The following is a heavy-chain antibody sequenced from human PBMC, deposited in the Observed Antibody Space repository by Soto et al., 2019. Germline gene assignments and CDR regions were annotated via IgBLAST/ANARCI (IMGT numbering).Heavy chain of an antibody. CDR3: GRDLAAAGPFDW. J-gene: IGHJ4*02. V-gene: IGHV1-18*01. CDR2: ISADNGNT. Sequence: QVQLVQSGAEVKKPGASVKVSCKASGYTFTNYAFSWVRQAPGQGLEWMGWISADNGNTNYPQKLQGRVTMTTDTSTRTAYMELRSPRSADTDVYYCGRDLAAAGPFDWWGQGTLVTVSS. D-gene: IGHD6-13*01. CDR1: GYTFTNYA.